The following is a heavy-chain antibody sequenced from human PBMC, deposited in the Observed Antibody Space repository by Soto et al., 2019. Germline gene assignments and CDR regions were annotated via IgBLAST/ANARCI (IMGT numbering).Heavy chain of an antibody. D-gene: IGHD3-10*01. Sequence: SETLSLTCTVSGGSISSYYWSWIRQPPGKGLEWIGYIYYSGSTNYNPSLKSRVTISVDTSKNQFSLKLSSVTAADTAVYYCAGSRNVLLWFRELFSHWFDPWGQGTLVTVSS. CDR1: GGSISSYY. J-gene: IGHJ5*02. CDR3: AGSRNVLLWFRELFSHWFDP. V-gene: IGHV4-59*08. CDR2: IYYSGST.